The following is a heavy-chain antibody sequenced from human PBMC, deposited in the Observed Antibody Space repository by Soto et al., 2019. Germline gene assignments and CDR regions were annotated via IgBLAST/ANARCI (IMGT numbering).Heavy chain of an antibody. V-gene: IGHV3-11*06. Sequence: QVQLVEYGGGLVKPGGSLRLSCAASGFTFSDYFMAWIRQAPGKGLEWIAYISRNSRYTNFADSVRGRFTISRDNAKNSLYLQMNDLSAEDTAVYYCATNYQEPSDDAFDVWGQGTMVTVSS. D-gene: IGHD2-2*01. CDR3: ATNYQEPSDDAFDV. J-gene: IGHJ3*01. CDR1: GFTFSDYF. CDR2: ISRNSRYT.